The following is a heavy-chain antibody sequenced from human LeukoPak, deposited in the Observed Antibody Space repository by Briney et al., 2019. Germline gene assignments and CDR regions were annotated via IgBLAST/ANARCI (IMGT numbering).Heavy chain of an antibody. V-gene: IGHV4-39*07. Sequence: SETLSLTCTVSGGSISSYYWGWIRQPPGKGLEWIGSIYYSGSTYYNPSLKSRVTISVDTSKNQFSLKLSSVTAADTAVYYCARDQAEWELLWAFDYWGQGTLVTVSS. D-gene: IGHD1-26*01. CDR1: GGSISSYY. CDR3: ARDQAEWELLWAFDY. J-gene: IGHJ4*02. CDR2: IYYSGST.